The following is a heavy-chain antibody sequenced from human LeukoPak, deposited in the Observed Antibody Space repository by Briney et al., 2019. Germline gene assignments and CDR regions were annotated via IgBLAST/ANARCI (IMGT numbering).Heavy chain of an antibody. Sequence: ASVKVSCKASRYTFTSYDINWVRQAPGQGLEWMGWMNPNSGNTGYAQKFKGRVTMTRNTSVSTAYMEPSSLRSEDTAVYYCARKNYGSNRWFDPWGQGTLVTVSS. D-gene: IGHD4/OR15-4a*01. CDR1: RYTFTSYD. CDR2: MNPNSGNT. J-gene: IGHJ5*02. CDR3: ARKNYGSNRWFDP. V-gene: IGHV1-8*01.